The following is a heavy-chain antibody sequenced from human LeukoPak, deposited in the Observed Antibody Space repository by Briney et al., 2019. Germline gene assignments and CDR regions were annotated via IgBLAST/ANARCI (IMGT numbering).Heavy chain of an antibody. D-gene: IGHD2-8*02. CDR1: GFTFSSSA. J-gene: IGHJ4*02. Sequence: GGSLRLSCGASGFTFSSSAMHWVRQGPGKGLEWVAYIAHHGNNKYYADSVKGRFTISRNNSKGSLYLQMNSLRADDTAVYYCAKDGSWSCTDWGQGTLVRVSS. CDR2: IAHHGNNK. V-gene: IGHV3-30*02. CDR3: AKDGSWSCTD.